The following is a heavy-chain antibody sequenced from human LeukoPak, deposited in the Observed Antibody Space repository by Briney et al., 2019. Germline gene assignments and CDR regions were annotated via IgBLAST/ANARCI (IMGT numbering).Heavy chain of an antibody. CDR2: MLHGNGNT. CDR3: AREGSYCVGGDCYSFDF. CDR1: GYRFITNY. J-gene: IGHJ4*02. V-gene: IGHV1-2*02. D-gene: IGHD2-21*02. Sequence: ASVKVSCKASGYRFITNYIQWVRQALGLGPEWMGWMLHGNGNTRYAEKFQGRVTMTRDTSINTAYMDLSSLRSDDTAVYYCAREGSYCVGGDCYSFDFWGQGTLSTVSS.